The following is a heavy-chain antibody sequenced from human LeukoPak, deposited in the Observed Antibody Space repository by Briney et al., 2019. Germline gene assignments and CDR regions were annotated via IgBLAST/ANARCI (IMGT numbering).Heavy chain of an antibody. J-gene: IGHJ4*02. D-gene: IGHD5-12*01. CDR1: GFTFSSYA. CDR2: ISGSGGST. V-gene: IGHV3-23*01. CDR3: ARGLRGYSGYVNY. Sequence: GGSLRLSCAASGFTFSSYAMSWVRQAPGKGLEWVSAISGSGGSTYYADSVKGRFTISRDNAKNSLYLQMNSLRAEDTAVYYCARGLRGYSGYVNYWGQGTLVTVSS.